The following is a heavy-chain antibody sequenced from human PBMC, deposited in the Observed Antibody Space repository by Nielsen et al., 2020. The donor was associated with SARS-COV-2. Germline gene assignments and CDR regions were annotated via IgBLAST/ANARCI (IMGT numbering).Heavy chain of an antibody. V-gene: IGHV4-4*02. CDR3: ARAGLLWFGDAYYYYYMDV. J-gene: IGHJ6*03. CDR2: IYHSGST. Sequence: WIRQPPGKGLEWIGEIYHSGSTNYNPSLKSRVTISVDKSKNQFSLKLSSVTAADTAVYYCARAGLLWFGDAYYYYYMDVWGKGTTVTVSS. D-gene: IGHD3-10*01.